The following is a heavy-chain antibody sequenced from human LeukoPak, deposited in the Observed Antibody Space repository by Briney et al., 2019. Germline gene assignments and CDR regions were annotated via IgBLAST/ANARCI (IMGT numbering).Heavy chain of an antibody. D-gene: IGHD6-6*01. CDR1: GSSISSSSSYY. Sequence: SETLSLTCTVSGSSISSSSSYYWGWIRQPPGKDLEWIWNIYYAGSTYQNPSLKSRVTISVDTSKNQFSLKLSSVTAADTAVYYCARLRSIASRRGVFEIWGQGTMVTVSS. CDR2: IYYAGST. V-gene: IGHV4-39*01. CDR3: ARLRSIASRRGVFEI. J-gene: IGHJ3*02.